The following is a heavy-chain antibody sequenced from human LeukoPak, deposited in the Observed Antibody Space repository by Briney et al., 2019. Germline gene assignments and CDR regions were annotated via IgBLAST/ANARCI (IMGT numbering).Heavy chain of an antibody. D-gene: IGHD3-10*01. CDR3: ARSQNYYVSGDY. Sequence: SETLSLACTVSSGSVINGDYYWSWLRQPPGKALEWIGYIYYTGSAYYNPSLGGRVTLSVDTSKNQFSVKLSSVTAADTAVYYCARSQNYYVSGDYWGQGTLVTVSS. CDR2: IYYTGSA. CDR1: SGSVINGDYY. V-gene: IGHV4-61*08. J-gene: IGHJ4*02.